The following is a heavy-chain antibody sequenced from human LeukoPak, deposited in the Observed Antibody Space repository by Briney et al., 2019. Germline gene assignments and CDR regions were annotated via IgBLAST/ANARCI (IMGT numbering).Heavy chain of an antibody. D-gene: IGHD2-2*01. CDR2: ISSSSSYI. V-gene: IGHV3-21*01. CDR3: ARVFVGYCSSTSCYSLDP. CDR1: GFTFSSYN. J-gene: IGHJ5*02. Sequence: GGSLRLSCAASGFTFSSYNMNWVRQAPGKGLEWVSSISSSSSYIYYADSVRGRFTISRDNANNSLYLQVNSLRAGDTAVYYCARVFVGYCSSTSCYSLDPWGQGTLVTVSS.